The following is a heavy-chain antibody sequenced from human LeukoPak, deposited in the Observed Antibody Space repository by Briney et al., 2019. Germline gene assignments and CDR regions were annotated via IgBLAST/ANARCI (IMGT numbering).Heavy chain of an antibody. CDR3: ARVSGAKSSTYGMDV. CDR1: GCTFSDYY. CDR2: ISSSGSTI. Sequence: GGSLRLSCAASGCTFSDYYMSWIRQAPGKGLEWVSYISSSGSTIYYADSVKGRFTISRDNAKNSLYLQMNSLRAEDTAVYYCARVSGAKSSTYGMDVWGQGTTVTVSS. V-gene: IGHV3-11*01. J-gene: IGHJ6*02. D-gene: IGHD2-2*01.